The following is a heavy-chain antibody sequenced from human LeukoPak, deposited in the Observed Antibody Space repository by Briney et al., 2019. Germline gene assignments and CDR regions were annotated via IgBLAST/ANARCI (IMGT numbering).Heavy chain of an antibody. D-gene: IGHD4-23*01. CDR2: INPSGGST. CDR1: GYTLTELS. CDR3: ARHGGNSRFYFDY. J-gene: IGHJ4*02. Sequence: ASVKVSCKVSGYTLTELSMHWVRQAPGQGLEWMGIINPSGGSTTYAQKFQGRVTMTRDTSTSTVYMELSSLRSEDTAVYYCARHGGNSRFYFDYWGQGTLVTVSA. V-gene: IGHV1-46*01.